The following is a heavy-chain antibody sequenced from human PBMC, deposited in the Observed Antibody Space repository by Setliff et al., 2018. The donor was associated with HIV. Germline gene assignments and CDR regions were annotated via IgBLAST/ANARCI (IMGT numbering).Heavy chain of an antibody. CDR1: GFTFSSYS. Sequence: GESLKISCAASGFTFSSYSMSWVRQVPGKGLEWVSVIYSDGSSTYYADSVKGRFTVSRDNAKNSLYLQMNSLRAEDTAIYYCARDDPAGGIDYWGQGTLVTVSS. CDR3: ARDDPAGGIDY. V-gene: IGHV3-NL1*01. J-gene: IGHJ4*02. D-gene: IGHD1-26*01. CDR2: IYSDGSST.